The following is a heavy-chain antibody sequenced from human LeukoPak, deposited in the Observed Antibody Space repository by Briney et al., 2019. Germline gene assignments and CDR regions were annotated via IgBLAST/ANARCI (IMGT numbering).Heavy chain of an antibody. CDR2: ISPGGGTT. Sequence: GGSLRLSCAVSGFTFSNEAMGWVRQLRGGGLEWVSTISPGGGTTYHAESMKGRFTISRDNSKTTLYLEMNSLRVEDTAVYYCTKARSGSNNWALQIFEYWGQGVLVTVSS. V-gene: IGHV3-23*01. CDR1: GFTFSNEA. J-gene: IGHJ4*02. D-gene: IGHD1-20*01. CDR3: TKARSGSNNWALQIFEY.